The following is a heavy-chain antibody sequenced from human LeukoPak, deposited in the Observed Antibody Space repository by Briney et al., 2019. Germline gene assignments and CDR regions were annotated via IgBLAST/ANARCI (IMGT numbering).Heavy chain of an antibody. CDR2: INHSGST. V-gene: IGHV4-34*01. CDR3: ARSLVVVPAAMSLGYYYCYYMDV. J-gene: IGHJ6*03. Sequence: SETLSLTCAVYGGSFSGYYWSWIRQPPGKGLEWIGEINHSGSTNYNPSLKSRVTISVDTSKNQFSLKLSSVTAADTAVYYCARSLVVVPAAMSLGYYYCYYMDVWGKGTTVTVSS. D-gene: IGHD2-2*01. CDR1: GGSFSGYY.